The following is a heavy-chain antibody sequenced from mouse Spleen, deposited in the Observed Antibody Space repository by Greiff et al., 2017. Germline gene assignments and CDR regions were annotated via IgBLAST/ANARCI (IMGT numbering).Heavy chain of an antibody. V-gene: IGHV1-80*01. CDR3: AREGSYYFDY. J-gene: IGHJ2*01. CDR2: IYPGDGDT. CDR1: GYAFSSYW. Sequence: QVQLKQSGAELVKPGASVKISCKASGYAFSSYWMNWVKQRPGKGLEWIGQIYPGDGDTNYNGKFKGKATLTADKASSTAYMQLSSLTSEDSAVYFCAREGSYYFDYWGQGTTLTVSA.